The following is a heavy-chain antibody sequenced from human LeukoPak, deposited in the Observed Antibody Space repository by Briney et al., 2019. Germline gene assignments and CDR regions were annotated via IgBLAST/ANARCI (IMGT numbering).Heavy chain of an antibody. CDR2: IWYDGSNK. V-gene: IGHV3-33*01. CDR3: ARTSYYYDSSGYIGY. CDR1: GFTFSSYG. D-gene: IGHD3-22*01. J-gene: IGHJ4*02. Sequence: PGGSLRLSCAASGFTFSSYGMQWVRQAPGKGLEWVAVIWYDGSNKYYADSVKGRFTISRDNSKNTLYLQMNSLRAEDTAVYYCARTSYYYDSSGYIGYWGQGTLVTVSS.